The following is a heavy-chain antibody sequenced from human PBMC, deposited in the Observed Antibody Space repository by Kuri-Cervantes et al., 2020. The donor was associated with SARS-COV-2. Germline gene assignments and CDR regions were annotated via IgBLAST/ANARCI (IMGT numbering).Heavy chain of an antibody. CDR2: IIPIFGTA. CDR3: ASGSIAAAATLPSFDY. D-gene: IGHD6-13*01. V-gene: IGHV1-69*05. CDR1: GGTFSSYA. Sequence: SVKVSCKASGGTFSSYAISWVRQAPGQGLEWMGGIIPIFGTANYAQKFQGRVTITTDESTSTAYMELSSLRSEDTAVYYCASGSIAAAATLPSFDYWGQGTLVTVSS. J-gene: IGHJ4*02.